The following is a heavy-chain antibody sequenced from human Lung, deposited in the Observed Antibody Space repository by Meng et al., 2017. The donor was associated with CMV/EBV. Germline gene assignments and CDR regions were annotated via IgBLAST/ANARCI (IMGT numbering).Heavy chain of an antibody. Sequence: QVPVVRSGAEVKNPGSSVKVPCTISGGTFSTFNFSWVRQAPGQGLEWMGGLIPVLNKAKSAPRFQDRVTFTADETTTTAYMELSSLTFEDTAVYFCARGRGNQPLFDFWGQGTLVTVSS. D-gene: IGHD2/OR15-2a*01. CDR3: ARGRGNQPLFDF. CDR2: LIPVLNKA. V-gene: IGHV1-69*10. CDR1: GGTFSTFN. J-gene: IGHJ4*02.